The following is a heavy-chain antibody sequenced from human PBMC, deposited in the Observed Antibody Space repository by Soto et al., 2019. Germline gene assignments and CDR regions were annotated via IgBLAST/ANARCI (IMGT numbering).Heavy chain of an antibody. Sequence: LSLTCGVSGYSVSSSEYYWAWIRQPPGKGLEWIGSMFYSGLTYYNPSLKSRVTLSVDTSKNQFSVRLNSVTATDTAVYYCAPLSVSLSGPYGIHVWGQGTTVTVSS. V-gene: IGHV4-39*01. D-gene: IGHD2-15*01. J-gene: IGHJ6*02. CDR3: APLSVSLSGPYGIHV. CDR1: GYSVSSSEYY. CDR2: MFYSGLT.